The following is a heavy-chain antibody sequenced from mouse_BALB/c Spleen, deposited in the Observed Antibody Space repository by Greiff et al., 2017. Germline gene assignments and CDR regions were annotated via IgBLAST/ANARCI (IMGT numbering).Heavy chain of an antibody. D-gene: IGHD2-1*01. Sequence: QFQLQQSGPELVKPGASVRISCKASGYTFTSYYIHWVKQRPGQGLEWIGWIYPGNVNTKYNEKFKGKATLTADKSSSTAYMQLSSLTSEDSAVYFCARYDYGNYEDYFDYWGQGTTLTVSS. V-gene: IGHV1S56*01. CDR3: ARYDYGNYEDYFDY. J-gene: IGHJ2*01. CDR2: IYPGNVNT. CDR1: GYTFTSYY.